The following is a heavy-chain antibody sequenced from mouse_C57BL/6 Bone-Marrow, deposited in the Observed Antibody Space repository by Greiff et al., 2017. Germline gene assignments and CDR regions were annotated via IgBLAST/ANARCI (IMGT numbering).Heavy chain of an antibody. D-gene: IGHD1-1*02. CDR2: IRNTANGYTT. J-gene: IGHJ4*01. CDR3: ARFRRNMGFRDY. Sequence: EVKLMESGGGLVQPGGSLSLSCAASGFTFTDYYMSWVRQPPGKALEWLGFIRNTANGYTTEYSASVKGRFTISRDNSQSILYLQMNALRAEDSATYYCARFRRNMGFRDYWGQGTSVTVSS. CDR1: GFTFTDYY. V-gene: IGHV7-3*01.